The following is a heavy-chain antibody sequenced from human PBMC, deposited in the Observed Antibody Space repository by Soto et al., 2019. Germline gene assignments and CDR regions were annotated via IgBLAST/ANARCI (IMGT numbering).Heavy chain of an antibody. Sequence: SETLSLTCTVSGASISSYYWSWIRQPPGKGLEWIGFVYYSGSTNYNPSLKSRVTISVDTSKNQFSLKLSSVTAADTAMYYCARDTTPSLWGQGTLVTVSS. J-gene: IGHJ4*02. CDR2: VYYSGST. V-gene: IGHV4-59*01. CDR1: GASISSYY. CDR3: ARDTTPSL. D-gene: IGHD1-1*01.